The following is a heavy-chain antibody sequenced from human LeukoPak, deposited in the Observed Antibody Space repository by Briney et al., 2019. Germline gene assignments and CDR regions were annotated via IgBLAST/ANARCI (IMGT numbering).Heavy chain of an antibody. CDR1: GFTFDDYA. CDR3: AKLGDLTGAFDI. D-gene: IGHD1-14*01. J-gene: IGHJ3*02. Sequence: PGGSLRLSCAASGFTFDDYAMHWVRQAPGKGLEWASGISWNSGSIGYADSVKGRFTISRDNAKNSLYLQMNSLRAEDTALYYCAKLGDLTGAFDIWGQGTMVTVSS. V-gene: IGHV3-9*01. CDR2: ISWNSGSI.